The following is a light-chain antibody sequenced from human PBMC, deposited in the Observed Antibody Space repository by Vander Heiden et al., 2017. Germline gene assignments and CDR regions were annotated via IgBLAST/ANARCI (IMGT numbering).Light chain of an antibody. J-gene: IGKJ2*01. V-gene: IGKV3-20*01. CDR1: QSVSSSY. CDR3: QQYGSSPRT. Sequence: EIVLTQSPGTLSLSPGERATLACRASQSVSSSYLAWYQQKPGIPDRFSGSGSGTDFTRTISRLEPEDFAVYYCQQYGSSPRTFGQGTKLEIK.